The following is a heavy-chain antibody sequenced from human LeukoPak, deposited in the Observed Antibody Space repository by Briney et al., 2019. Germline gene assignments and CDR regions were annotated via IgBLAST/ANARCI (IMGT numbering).Heavy chain of an antibody. V-gene: IGHV4-39*01. D-gene: IGHD6-19*01. J-gene: IGHJ5*02. CDR3: AQWDRDSSGWYLHS. Sequence: SETLSHTCTVSGGSVSSVDRYWTWIRQPPGKDLEWIGHINYRGTTFYSPSFKSRVTISVDTSQRHFSLKVNSMTAADTAVYYCAQWDRDSSGWYLHSWGQGVLVTVSS. CDR1: GGSVSSVDRY. CDR2: INYRGTT.